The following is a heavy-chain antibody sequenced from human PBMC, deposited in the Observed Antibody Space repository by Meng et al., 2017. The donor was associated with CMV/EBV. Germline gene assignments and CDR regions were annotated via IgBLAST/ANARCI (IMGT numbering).Heavy chain of an antibody. J-gene: IGHJ2*01. CDR3: ARDRGYCSSTSCRYWYFDL. CDR2: IKHDGSEK. V-gene: IGHV3-7*01. Sequence: GGSLRLSCAASGFTFSSYWMSWVRQAPGKGLEWVANIKHDGSEKYYVDSVKGRFTISRDNAKNSLYLQMNSLRAEDTAVYSCARDRGYCSSTSCRYWYFDLWGRGTLVTVSS. CDR1: GFTFSSYW. D-gene: IGHD2-2*01.